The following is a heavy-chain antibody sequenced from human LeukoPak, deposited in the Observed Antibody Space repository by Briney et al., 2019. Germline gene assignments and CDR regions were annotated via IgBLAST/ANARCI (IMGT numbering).Heavy chain of an antibody. CDR3: AREFPVPCYYGMDV. Sequence: PGGSLRLSCAASGFTFSSYSMNWVRQAPGKGLEWVSSISSTSSYIYYADSVKGRFTISRDNAKNTLYLQMNSLGAEDTAVYYCAREFPVPCYYGMDVWGQGTTVTVSP. CDR1: GFTFSSYS. D-gene: IGHD4-17*01. V-gene: IGHV3-21*01. J-gene: IGHJ6*01. CDR2: ISSTSSYI.